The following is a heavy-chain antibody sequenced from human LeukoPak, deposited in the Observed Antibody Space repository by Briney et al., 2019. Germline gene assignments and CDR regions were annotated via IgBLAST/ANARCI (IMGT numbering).Heavy chain of an antibody. V-gene: IGHV3-21*01. CDR1: GFTFSSYS. CDR3: ARDNSGWSLDP. D-gene: IGHD6-19*01. J-gene: IGHJ5*02. Sequence: PGGSLRLSCAASGFTFSSYSMNWVRQAPGKGLEWVSSISSSSSYIYSADSVKGRFTISRDNAKNSLYLQMNSLRAEDTAVYYCARDNSGWSLDPWGQGTLVTVSS. CDR2: ISSSSSYI.